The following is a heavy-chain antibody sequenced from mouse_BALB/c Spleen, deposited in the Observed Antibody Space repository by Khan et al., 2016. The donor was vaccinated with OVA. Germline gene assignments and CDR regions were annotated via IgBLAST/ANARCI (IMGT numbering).Heavy chain of an antibody. CDR1: GDSITSGY. D-gene: IGHD2-12*01. Sequence: EVQLQESGPSLVKPSQTLSLTCSVTGDSITSGYWNWIRKFPGNKLEYMGYIIYTGYTYYNPSLKSRISITRHTSKNQDYLQVNSVTDEDTATDYCARSTYRYAFVYWGQGTLVTVSA. CDR2: IIYTGYT. J-gene: IGHJ3*01. V-gene: IGHV3-8*02. CDR3: ARSTYRYAFVY.